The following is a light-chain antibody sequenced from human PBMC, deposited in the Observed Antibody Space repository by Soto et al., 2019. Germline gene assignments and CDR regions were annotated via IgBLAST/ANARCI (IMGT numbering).Light chain of an antibody. J-gene: IGKJ4*01. CDR2: AAS. V-gene: IGKV1-39*01. Sequence: DIQMTQSPSSLSATVGYRVTITCRASQAIDNYLNWYQHKPGKAPELLILAASIVQSGVPSRSSGGGFGTDFSLSISSLHPEDFATYYCQESYRTPLTFGGGTKVEI. CDR1: QAIDNY. CDR3: QESYRTPLT.